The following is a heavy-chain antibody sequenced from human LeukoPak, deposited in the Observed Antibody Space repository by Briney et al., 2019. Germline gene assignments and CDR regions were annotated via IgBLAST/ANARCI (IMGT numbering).Heavy chain of an antibody. Sequence: ASVKVSCKASGYTFTGYYMHWVRQAPGQGLEWMGWINPNSGGTNYAQKFQGRVTMTRDTSISTAYMELSRLRSDDTAIYYCAKDHPFDSSGWYYYGMDVWGQGTTVTVSS. D-gene: IGHD6-19*01. CDR2: INPNSGGT. J-gene: IGHJ6*02. CDR1: GYTFTGYY. V-gene: IGHV1-2*02. CDR3: AKDHPFDSSGWYYYGMDV.